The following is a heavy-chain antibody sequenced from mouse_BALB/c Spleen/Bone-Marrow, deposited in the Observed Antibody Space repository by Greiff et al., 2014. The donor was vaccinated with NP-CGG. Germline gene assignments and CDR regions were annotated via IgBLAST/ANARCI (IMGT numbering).Heavy chain of an antibody. Sequence: QVQLQQSGAELARPEASVKLSCKASGYTFSSYWMQWVKQRPGQGLEWIGSIYPGDGDTRYTQKFKGKATLTADKSSSTAYMQLSSLASEDSAVYYCARGAYYRYDGFAYWGQGTLVTVSA. CDR1: GYTFSSYW. CDR2: IYPGDGDT. J-gene: IGHJ3*01. D-gene: IGHD2-14*01. V-gene: IGHV1-87*01. CDR3: ARGAYYRYDGFAY.